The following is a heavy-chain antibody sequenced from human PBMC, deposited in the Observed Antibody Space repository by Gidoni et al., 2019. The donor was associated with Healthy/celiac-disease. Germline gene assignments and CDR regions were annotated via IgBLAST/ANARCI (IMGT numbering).Heavy chain of an antibody. CDR2: IGTAGDT. J-gene: IGHJ3*02. D-gene: IGHD3-10*01. CDR1: GFTFSSYD. CDR3: ARESTGNAFDI. Sequence: EVQLVESGGGLVQPGGSLRLACAAPGFTFSSYDMHWVRQATGKGLEWVSAIGTAGDTYYPGSVKGRFTISRENAKNSLYLQMNSLRAGDTAVYYCARESTGNAFDIWGQGTMVTVSS. V-gene: IGHV3-13*01.